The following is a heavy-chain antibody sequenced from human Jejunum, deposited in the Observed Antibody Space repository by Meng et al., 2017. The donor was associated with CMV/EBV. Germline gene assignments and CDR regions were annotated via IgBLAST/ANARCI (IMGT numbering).Heavy chain of an antibody. V-gene: IGHV4-34*01. J-gene: IGHJ4*02. D-gene: IGHD2/OR15-2a*01. CDR2: IHPSGRT. CDR3: ARGQDEYKLGNN. Sequence: CSVYGGSFIGYYCGWLRQPPGKGLEWIGEIHPSGRTHYNTFLKSRVTMSIDTSKNQISLNLNSVTAADTALYFCARGQDEYKLGNNWGQGTLVTVSS. CDR1: GGSFIGYY.